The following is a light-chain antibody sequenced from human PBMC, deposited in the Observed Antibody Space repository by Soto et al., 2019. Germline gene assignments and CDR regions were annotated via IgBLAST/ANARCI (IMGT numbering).Light chain of an antibody. CDR2: DAY. J-gene: IGKJ5*01. V-gene: IGKV3-11*01. Sequence: EVVLTQSPVTLSLSPGERATLSCRASQSFRGLLAWYQQKTGQAPSLLIYDAYNRATGIPHRFSGSGSGTDFNLTISSLGHADSAVYDCQQRHMWPITFGQGTRLEIK. CDR3: QQRHMWPIT. CDR1: QSFRGL.